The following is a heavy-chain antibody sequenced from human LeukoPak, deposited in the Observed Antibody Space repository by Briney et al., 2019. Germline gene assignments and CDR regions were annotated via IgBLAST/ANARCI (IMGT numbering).Heavy chain of an antibody. V-gene: IGHV3-21*01. Sequence: GGSLRLSCAASGFIFSNYGMNWVRQAPGKGLEWVSSISSSSSSIYYADSLKGRFTISRDNAKTSLYLQMNSLRAEDTAVYYCARLADYGNYGPREYLDFWGQGTPVTVSS. D-gene: IGHD4-11*01. CDR1: GFIFSNYG. CDR3: ARLADYGNYGPREYLDF. J-gene: IGHJ4*02. CDR2: ISSSSSSI.